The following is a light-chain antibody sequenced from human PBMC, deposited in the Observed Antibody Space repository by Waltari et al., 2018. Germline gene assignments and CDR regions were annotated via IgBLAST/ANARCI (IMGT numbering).Light chain of an antibody. V-gene: IGKV3-20*01. Sequence: IVLTQSPGPLSLSPGEKASLSCRARQMVSRSLAWYQQKPGQAPKLLIYGASTRATGIPDRFTGSGSGTDFSLTISSLEPEDFAIYFCQHYVRLPATFGQGTKVEIK. CDR1: QMVSRS. CDR3: QHYVRLPAT. J-gene: IGKJ1*01. CDR2: GAS.